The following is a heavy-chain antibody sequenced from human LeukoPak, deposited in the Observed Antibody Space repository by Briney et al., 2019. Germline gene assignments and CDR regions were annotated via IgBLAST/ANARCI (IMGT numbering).Heavy chain of an antibody. J-gene: IGHJ4*02. Sequence: SETLSLTCTVSGGSISSSSYYWGWSRQPPGKGLEWIGSIYYSGSTYYNPSLKSRITISVDTSKNQFSLKLSSVTAADTAVYYCARASYSYDISGWVPFDYWGQGTLVTVSS. CDR1: GGSISSSSYY. D-gene: IGHD3-22*01. V-gene: IGHV4-39*01. CDR3: ARASYSYDISGWVPFDY. CDR2: IYYSGST.